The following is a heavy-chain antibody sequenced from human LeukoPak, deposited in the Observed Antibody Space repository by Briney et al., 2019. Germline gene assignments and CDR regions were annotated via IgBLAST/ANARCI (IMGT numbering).Heavy chain of an antibody. CDR1: GGTFSSYA. D-gene: IGHD3-22*01. CDR3: ARAYYDSSGYYRGGVGY. Sequence: SVKVSCKASGGTFSSYAISWVRQAPGQGLEWMGGIIPIFGTANYAQKLQGRVTMATDTSTSTAYMELRSLRSDDTAVYYCARAYYDSSGYYRGGVGYWGQGTLVTVSS. CDR2: IIPIFGTA. J-gene: IGHJ4*02. V-gene: IGHV1-69*05.